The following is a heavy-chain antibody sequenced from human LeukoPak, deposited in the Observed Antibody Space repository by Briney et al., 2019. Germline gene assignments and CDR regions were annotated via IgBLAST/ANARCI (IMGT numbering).Heavy chain of an antibody. V-gene: IGHV3-7*01. CDR2: MKQGGSEK. Sequence: PGGSLRLSCAASGFTFSSYAMSWVRQAPGKGLEWVASMKQGGSEKYSLDSVKGRFTISRDNAKNSLFLQMNSLRAEDTAVYYCASVRMTMIRGVISFFDYWGQGTLVTVSS. CDR3: ASVRMTMIRGVISFFDY. CDR1: GFTFSSYA. J-gene: IGHJ4*02. D-gene: IGHD3-10*01.